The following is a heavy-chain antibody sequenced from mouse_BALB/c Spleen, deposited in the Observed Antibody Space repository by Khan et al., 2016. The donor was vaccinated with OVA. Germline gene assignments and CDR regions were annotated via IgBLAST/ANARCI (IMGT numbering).Heavy chain of an antibody. Sequence: EVKLLESGPGLVKPSQSLSLTCTVTGYSITSDYAWNWIRQFPGNKLEWLGYINYSGSTSYNPSLKSRISITRDTSKNQFFLQLNSVTTEDTSKYCGAAGLAVWYFDVWGAGTTVTVSS. CDR1: GYSITSDYA. J-gene: IGHJ1*01. D-gene: IGHD3-3*01. CDR2: INYSGST. V-gene: IGHV3-2*02. CDR3: AAGLAVWYFDV.